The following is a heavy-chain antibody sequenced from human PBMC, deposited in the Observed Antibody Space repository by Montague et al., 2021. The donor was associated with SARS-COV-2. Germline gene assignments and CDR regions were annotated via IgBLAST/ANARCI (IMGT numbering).Heavy chain of an antibody. Sequence: PTLVKPTQTLTLTCTFSGFSLSTSGMCVSWIRQPPGKALEWLALIDWDDDKYYSTSLKTRLTISKDTSKNQVVLTITNMDPVDTATYYCARMVTIFSLGGYYYYYGMDVWGQGTTVTVSS. J-gene: IGHJ6*02. CDR2: IDWDDDK. CDR1: GFSLSTSGMC. CDR3: ARMVTIFSLGGYYYYYGMDV. V-gene: IGHV2-70*01. D-gene: IGHD3-9*01.